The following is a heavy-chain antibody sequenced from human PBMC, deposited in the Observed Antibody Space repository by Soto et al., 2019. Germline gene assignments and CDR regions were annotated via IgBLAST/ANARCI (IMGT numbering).Heavy chain of an antibody. CDR1: GFTFSSHW. CDR2: INSDGSST. Sequence: LRLSCAVSGFTFSSHWMHWVRQAAGKGLVWVSRINSDGSSTNYADSVKGRFTISRDNAKNTLYLQMNSLRADDTAVYYCARDSSPYYDFWSGFSHYFDYWGQGTLVTVSS. J-gene: IGHJ4*02. CDR3: ARDSSPYYDFWSGFSHYFDY. V-gene: IGHV3-74*01. D-gene: IGHD3-3*01.